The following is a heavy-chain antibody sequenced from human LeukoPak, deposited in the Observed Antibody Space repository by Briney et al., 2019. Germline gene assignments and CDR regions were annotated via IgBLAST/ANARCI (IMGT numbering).Heavy chain of an antibody. Sequence: SETLSLTCTVSGYSISSGYYWAWIRQFPGKGLEWIGNIYHSGSTYYNPSLKSRVTISVDTSKNQFSLKLSSVTAADTAVYYCARGDGYNFWAIDYWGQGTLVTVSS. CDR1: GYSISSGYY. V-gene: IGHV4-38-2*02. CDR2: IYHSGST. CDR3: ARGDGYNFWAIDY. D-gene: IGHD5-24*01. J-gene: IGHJ4*02.